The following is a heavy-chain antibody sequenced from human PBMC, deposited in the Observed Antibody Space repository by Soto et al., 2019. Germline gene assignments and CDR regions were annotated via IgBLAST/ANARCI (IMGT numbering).Heavy chain of an antibody. CDR2: MFYSGST. J-gene: IGHJ4*02. CDR1: GGSISRGGYY. Sequence: SETLSLTCTVSGGSISRGGYYWNWIRQHPGKGLEWIGYMFYSGSTNYNPSLKSRVTISVDTSKNQFSLKLSSVTAADTAVYYCARYDFWSGYYPDYWGQGTLVTVSS. V-gene: IGHV4-31*03. CDR3: ARYDFWSGYYPDY. D-gene: IGHD3-3*01.